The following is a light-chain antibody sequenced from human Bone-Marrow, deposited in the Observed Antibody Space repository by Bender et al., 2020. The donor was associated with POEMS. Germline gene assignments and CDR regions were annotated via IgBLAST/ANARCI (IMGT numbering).Light chain of an antibody. CDR2: TNN. Sequence: QSVLTQPPSASGTPGRRVTISCSGSNSNIASHYVYWYQQLPGTAPRLLIYTNNERPSGVPDRFSGSKSGTSASLAITGLQAEDEADYYCCSYAGSTTPYVFGGGTKLTVL. J-gene: IGLJ2*01. V-gene: IGLV1-47*02. CDR3: CSYAGSTTPYV. CDR1: NSNIASHY.